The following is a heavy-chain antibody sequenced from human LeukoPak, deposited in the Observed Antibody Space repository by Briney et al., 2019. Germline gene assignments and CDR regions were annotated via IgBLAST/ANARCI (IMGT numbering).Heavy chain of an antibody. J-gene: IGHJ6*02. CDR3: ARSWSGILRRYYYGMDV. V-gene: IGHV3-33*01. CDR2: IWYDGSNK. D-gene: IGHD3-3*01. Sequence: PGGSLRLSCAASGFTFSSYGMHWVRQAPGKGLEWVAVIWYDGSNKYYADSVKGRFTISRDNSKNTLYLQMNSLRAEDTAVYYCARSWSGILRRYYYGMDVWGQGTTVTVSS. CDR1: GFTFSSYG.